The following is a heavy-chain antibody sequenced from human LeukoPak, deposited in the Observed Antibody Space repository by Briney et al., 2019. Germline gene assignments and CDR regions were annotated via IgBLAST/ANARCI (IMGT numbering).Heavy chain of an antibody. Sequence: ASVKVSCKASGYAFAAYYINWVRQAPGQGLEWLGWINPDSGGTNYAQKFQGRVTMTRDTSISTAYMELSRLRSDDTAVYYCARAGSSGYYLQYLQHWGQGTLVTVSS. J-gene: IGHJ1*01. D-gene: IGHD3-22*01. V-gene: IGHV1-2*02. CDR3: ARAGSSGYYLQYLQH. CDR1: GYAFAAYY. CDR2: INPDSGGT.